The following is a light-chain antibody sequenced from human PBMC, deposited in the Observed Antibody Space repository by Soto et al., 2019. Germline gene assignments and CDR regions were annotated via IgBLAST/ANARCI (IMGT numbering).Light chain of an antibody. CDR2: SAS. Sequence: DIVLTQSPGTLSLSPGERATLSCSASQSVTSSFLAWYQQKPGQAPRLLIYSASHRATGIPDRFSGSESGTDFTLTISRLEPEDFAVYYCQQYGDSRWTFGQGTKVDIK. V-gene: IGKV3-20*01. J-gene: IGKJ1*01. CDR1: QSVTSSF. CDR3: QQYGDSRWT.